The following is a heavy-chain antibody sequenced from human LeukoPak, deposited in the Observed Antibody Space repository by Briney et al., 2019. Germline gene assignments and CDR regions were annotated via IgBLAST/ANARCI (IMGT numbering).Heavy chain of an antibody. CDR2: MSESDGST. Sequence: PGGSLRLSCAASGSTFSRYAMSWVRQAPGKGLEWLSAMSESDGSTYYADSVKGRFTISRDNSKNTLYLQMNSLGADDTAVYFCAKDISQGYTFGSIEEDYWGQGTLVTVSS. D-gene: IGHD5-18*01. CDR3: AKDISQGYTFGSIEEDY. CDR1: GSTFSRYA. V-gene: IGHV3-23*01. J-gene: IGHJ4*02.